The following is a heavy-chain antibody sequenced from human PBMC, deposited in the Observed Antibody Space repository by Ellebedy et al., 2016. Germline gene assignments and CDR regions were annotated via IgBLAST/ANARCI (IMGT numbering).Heavy chain of an antibody. CDR3: ARDGPDILTGYFTRDY. J-gene: IGHJ4*02. D-gene: IGHD3-9*01. Sequence: GESLKISCAASGFTFSSYSMNWVRQAPGKGLEWVSYISSSSGTIYYADSVKGRFTISRDNAENSLYLQMNSLRAEDTAVYYCARDGPDILTGYFTRDYWGQGTLVTVSS. CDR2: ISSSSGTI. CDR1: GFTFSSYS. V-gene: IGHV3-48*04.